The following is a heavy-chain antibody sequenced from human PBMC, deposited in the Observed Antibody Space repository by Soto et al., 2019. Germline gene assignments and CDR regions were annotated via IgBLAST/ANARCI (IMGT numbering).Heavy chain of an antibody. CDR2: IFSNDEK. CDR1: GFSLSNARMG. V-gene: IGHV2-26*01. J-gene: IGHJ4*02. CDR3: ARIQIGDGYNFDY. D-gene: IGHD5-12*01. Sequence: QVTLKESGPVLVKPTETLTLTCTVSGFSLSNARMGVSWIRQPPGKALEWLAHIFSNDEKSYSTSLKSRLTISKDTSKSQVVLTMTNMDPVDTATYYCARIQIGDGYNFDYWGQGTLVTVSS.